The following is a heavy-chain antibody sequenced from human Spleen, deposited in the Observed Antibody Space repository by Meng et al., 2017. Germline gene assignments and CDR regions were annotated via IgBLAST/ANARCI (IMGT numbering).Heavy chain of an antibody. Sequence: LRLSCTVSGGSITGGGYYWSWIRQHPGKGLQWVGYIYYTGTTYYNPSLKSRLTMSVDTSKNQFSLKLTSVTVADTAVYYCARLLDYGDYRVFNYWGQGTLVTVSS. CDR2: IYYTGTT. V-gene: IGHV4-31*03. D-gene: IGHD4-17*01. CDR1: GGSITGGGYY. J-gene: IGHJ4*02. CDR3: ARLLDYGDYRVFNY.